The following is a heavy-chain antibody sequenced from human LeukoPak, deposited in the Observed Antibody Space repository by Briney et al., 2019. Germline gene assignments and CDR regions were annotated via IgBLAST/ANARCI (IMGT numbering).Heavy chain of an antibody. CDR1: GGSISSYY. CDR3: ARDSEVGSFDP. J-gene: IGHJ5*02. CDR2: IYYSGTT. Sequence: SETLSLTCTVSGGSISSYYWSWIRQPPGKGLEWIGYIYYSGTTNYNPSLKSRVTISVDTSKSQFSLNLSSVTAADTAFYYCARDSEVGSFDPWGQGTLVTVSS. V-gene: IGHV4-59*12. D-gene: IGHD1-26*01.